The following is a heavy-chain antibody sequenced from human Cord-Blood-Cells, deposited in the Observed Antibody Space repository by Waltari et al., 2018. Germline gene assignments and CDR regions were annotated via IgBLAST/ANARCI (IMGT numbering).Heavy chain of an antibody. V-gene: IGHV4-34*01. Sequence: QVQLQQWGAGLLKPSETLSLPCAVYGGSFGGYYWRWIRQPPGKGLEWIGEINHSGSTNYNPSLKRRVTITVDTSKNKFSLKQISVTAADTAVYYCARVVGSSWSYYFDYWGQGTLVTVSS. D-gene: IGHD6-13*01. CDR2: INHSGST. CDR3: ARVVGSSWSYYFDY. J-gene: IGHJ4*02. CDR1: GGSFGGYY.